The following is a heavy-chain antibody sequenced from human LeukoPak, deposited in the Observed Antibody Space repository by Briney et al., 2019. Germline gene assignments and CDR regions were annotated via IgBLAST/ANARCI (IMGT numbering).Heavy chain of an antibody. CDR1: GFTFSSYW. Sequence: GGSLRLSCAASGFTFSSYWMSWVRQAPGKGLEWVANIKQDGSEKYYVDSVKGRFTISRDNAKNSVYLQMNSLRAEDTAVYYCARENLAGDNWFDPWGQGTLVTVSS. CDR3: ARENLAGDNWFDP. CDR2: IKQDGSEK. J-gene: IGHJ5*02. D-gene: IGHD6-13*01. V-gene: IGHV3-7*01.